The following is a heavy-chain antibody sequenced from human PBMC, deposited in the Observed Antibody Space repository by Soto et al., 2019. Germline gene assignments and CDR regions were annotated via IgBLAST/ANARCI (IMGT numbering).Heavy chain of an antibody. J-gene: IGHJ4*02. Sequence: PAETLSLTCTVSGGSISSGVYSWSWIRQHPGKGLEWIGYIYYTGSTYYNPSLKSRVTISVDTSKNQFSLKLSSLTAADAAVYYCATDWGLYCSGGSCYPHYWGQGTLVTVSS. CDR3: ATDWGLYCSGGSCYPHY. V-gene: IGHV4-31*03. D-gene: IGHD2-15*01. CDR1: GGSISSGVYS. CDR2: IYYTGST.